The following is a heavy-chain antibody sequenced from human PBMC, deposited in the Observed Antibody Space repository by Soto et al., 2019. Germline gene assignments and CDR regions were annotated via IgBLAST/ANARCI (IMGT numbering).Heavy chain of an antibody. Sequence: SGGSLRLSCAASGFTFSSYSMNWVRQAPGKGLEWVSSISSSSSYIYYADSVKGRFTISRDNAKNSLYLQMNSLRAEDTAVYYCARDVAPWIQSLVFDYWGQGTLVTVSS. CDR2: ISSSSSYI. V-gene: IGHV3-21*01. J-gene: IGHJ4*02. CDR3: ARDVAPWIQSLVFDY. D-gene: IGHD5-18*01. CDR1: GFTFSSYS.